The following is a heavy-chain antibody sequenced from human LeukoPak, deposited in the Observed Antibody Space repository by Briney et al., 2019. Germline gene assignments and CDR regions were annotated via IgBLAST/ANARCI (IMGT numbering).Heavy chain of an antibody. CDR1: GGSISSGGYY. D-gene: IGHD6-13*01. V-gene: IGHV4-30-2*01. J-gene: IGHJ4*02. Sequence: PSETLSLTCTVSGGSISSGGYYWSWIRQPPGKGLEWIGYIYHSGSTYYNPSLKSRVTISVDRSKNQFSLKLSSVTAADTAVYYCARDLGSSSWYHYYFDYWGQGTLVTVSS. CDR3: ARDLGSSSWYHYYFDY. CDR2: IYHSGST.